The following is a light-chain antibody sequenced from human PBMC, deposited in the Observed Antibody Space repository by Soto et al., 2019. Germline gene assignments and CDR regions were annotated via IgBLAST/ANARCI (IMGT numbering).Light chain of an antibody. Sequence: DIQMTQSPSTLSASVGDRATITCRASQSIGTWLACYQKKPGKATKPLIYDAFHLESGDPSSFSVSRYGTEFAHTAMNLQANDFVASECYQYNDYSPKTVGQGTKVVIK. CDR2: DAF. CDR1: QSIGTW. V-gene: IGKV1-5*01. CDR3: YQYNDYSPKT. J-gene: IGKJ1*01.